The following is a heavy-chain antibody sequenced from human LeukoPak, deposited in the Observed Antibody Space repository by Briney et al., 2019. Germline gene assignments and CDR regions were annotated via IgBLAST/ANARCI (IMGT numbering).Heavy chain of an antibody. D-gene: IGHD6-13*01. J-gene: IGHJ2*01. CDR3: ARVYYSSSYDYWYFDL. CDR1: GGSISTYY. CDR2: IYTSGST. Sequence: SETLSLTCTVSGGSISTYYWSWIRQPAGKGLEWIGRIYTSGSTNYNPSLKSRVTISVDTSKNQFSLKLSSVTAADTAVYYCARVYYSSSYDYWYFDLWGRGTLVTVSS. V-gene: IGHV4-4*07.